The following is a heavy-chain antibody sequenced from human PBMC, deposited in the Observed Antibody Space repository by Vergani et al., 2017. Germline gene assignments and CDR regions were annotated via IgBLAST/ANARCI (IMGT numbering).Heavy chain of an antibody. D-gene: IGHD1-26*01. V-gene: IGHV1-69*09. CDR1: GYTFSNYY. CDR2: IIPILGIA. CDR3: ASAGPSGGWFDP. Sequence: QVQVVQSGAEVKKSGASVKVSCKTSGYTFSNYYMHWVRQAPGQGLEWMGRIIPILGIANYAQKFQGRVTITADKSTSTAYMELSSLRSEDTAVYYCASAGPSGGWFDPWGQGTLVTVSS. J-gene: IGHJ5*02.